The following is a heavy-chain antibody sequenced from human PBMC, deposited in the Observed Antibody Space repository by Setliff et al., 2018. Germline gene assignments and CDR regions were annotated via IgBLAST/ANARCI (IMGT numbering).Heavy chain of an antibody. CDR1: GDFMSSHLYF. CDR3: ARGRVDSGSDNDLGYFDD. Sequence: PSETLSLTCSVSGDFMSSHLYFWSWIRQPAGKGLEWIGDIYIRGIINYNPSLNGRTTISIDTSKTHFYLILSSVTAADTAMYFCARGRVDSGSDNDLGYFDDWGKGTLVTVSS. CDR2: IYIRGII. V-gene: IGHV4-61*10. J-gene: IGHJ4*02. D-gene: IGHD1-26*01.